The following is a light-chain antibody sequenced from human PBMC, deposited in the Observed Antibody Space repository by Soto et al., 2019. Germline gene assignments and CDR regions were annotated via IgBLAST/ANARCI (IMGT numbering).Light chain of an antibody. V-gene: IGLV2-14*03. Sequence: QSALTQPASLSGSPGQSITISCTGTSTDIGSYNYVSWYQQHPGKAPKLMIFDVSYRPSGISDRFSGSKSGNTASLTISGLQPEDEADYYCSSYGASSTVFGGGTQLTVL. J-gene: IGLJ2*01. CDR2: DVS. CDR3: SSYGASSTV. CDR1: STDIGSYNY.